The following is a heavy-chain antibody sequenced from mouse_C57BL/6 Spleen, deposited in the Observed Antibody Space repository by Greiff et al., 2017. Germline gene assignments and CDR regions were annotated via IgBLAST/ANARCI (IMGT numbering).Heavy chain of an antibody. J-gene: IGHJ4*01. CDR3: ARNGNPYYYAMDY. V-gene: IGHV5-17*01. Sequence: EVQRVESGGGLVKPGGSLKLSCAASGFTFSGYGMHWVRQAPEKGLEWVADISSGSSTIYYAGTVKGRFTISRDNAKNTLFLQMTSLRSEDTAMYYCARNGNPYYYAMDYWGQGTSVTVSS. CDR2: ISSGSSTI. CDR1: GFTFSGYG. D-gene: IGHD2-1*01.